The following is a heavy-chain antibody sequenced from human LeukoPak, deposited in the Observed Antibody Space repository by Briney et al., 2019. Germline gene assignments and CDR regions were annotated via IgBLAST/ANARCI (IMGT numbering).Heavy chain of an antibody. CDR1: GVSVSSYY. J-gene: IGHJ5*02. D-gene: IGHD3-10*01. V-gene: IGHV4-59*08. CDR2: IYYSGST. CDR3: ARYASGSYYWFDP. Sequence: SETLSLTCTVSGVSVSSYYWSCIRQPPGKGLEWIGYIYYSGSTNYNPSLKSRVTISVDTSKSQFSLKLSSVTTADTALYYCARYASGSYYWFDPWGQGTLVTVSS.